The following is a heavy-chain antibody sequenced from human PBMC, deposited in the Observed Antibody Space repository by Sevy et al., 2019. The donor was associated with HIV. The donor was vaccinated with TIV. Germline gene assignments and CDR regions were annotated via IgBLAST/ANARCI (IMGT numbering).Heavy chain of an antibody. CDR1: GFTFSTYA. CDR2: ISSSSNYI. CDR3: ARDQREGDCSGGSCYSDAFDI. Sequence: GGSLRLSCAASGFTFSTYAIHWVRQAPGKGLEWVSSISSSSNYIYYADSVKGRFTISRDNAKNSLYLQMNSLRAEDTAVYYCARDQREGDCSGGSCYSDAFDIWGQGTMVTVSS. J-gene: IGHJ3*02. V-gene: IGHV3-21*01. D-gene: IGHD2-15*01.